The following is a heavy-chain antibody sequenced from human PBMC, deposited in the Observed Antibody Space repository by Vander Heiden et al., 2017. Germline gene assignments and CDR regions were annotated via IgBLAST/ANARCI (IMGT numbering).Heavy chain of an antibody. J-gene: IGHJ2*01. Sequence: EEQLLESGGGLVQPGGSLRLSCVASGVTFNNYAVNWVRQAPGKGREWVSGMSNSGDSTYYADSLKGRFTISRDNSKNTLYLQMNSLRAEDTAVYYCATGIYGDYRYWYFDRWGRGTLVTVSS. D-gene: IGHD4-17*01. CDR3: ATGIYGDYRYWYFDR. CDR1: GVTFNNYA. CDR2: MSNSGDST. V-gene: IGHV3-23*01.